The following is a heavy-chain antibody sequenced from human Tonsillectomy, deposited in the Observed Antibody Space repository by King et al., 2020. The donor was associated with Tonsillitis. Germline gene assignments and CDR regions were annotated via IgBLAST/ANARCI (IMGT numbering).Heavy chain of an antibody. V-gene: IGHV3-7*01. D-gene: IGHD3-3*01. CDR3: ATRVGLGYDFWSGYGGFDS. J-gene: IGHJ4*02. CDR2: IKQDGSEK. CDR1: GFTFSSYW. Sequence: QLVQSGGGLVQPGGSLRLSCAASGFTFSSYWMTWVRQAPGKGLEWVANIKQDGSEKNYVDSVKGRFSISRDNAKNSLYLQMNSLRAEDTAVFYCATRVGLGYDFWSGYGGFDSWGQGTLVTVSS.